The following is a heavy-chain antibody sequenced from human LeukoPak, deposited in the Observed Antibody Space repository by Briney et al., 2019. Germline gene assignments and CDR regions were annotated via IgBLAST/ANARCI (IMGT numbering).Heavy chain of an antibody. Sequence: PSETVSLTCTVSGCSISSANYYWNWMRQPPGKGLEWFGYISYSGSTHYNPSLKSRATISADTSKNQFSLKLTSMTAADTAVYHCARGGEGYNYVYWGQGTLVTVSS. J-gene: IGHJ4*02. CDR1: GCSISSANYY. D-gene: IGHD5-24*01. CDR3: ARGGEGYNYVY. CDR2: ISYSGST. V-gene: IGHV4-30-4*01.